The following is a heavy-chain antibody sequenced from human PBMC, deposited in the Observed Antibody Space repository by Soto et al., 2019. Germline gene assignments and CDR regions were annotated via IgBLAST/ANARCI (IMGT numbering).Heavy chain of an antibody. Sequence: EVQLVESGGGLVQPGGSLRLSCETSGFTFSDYWMSWVRRAPGKGLECVANIKPDGTEKFYVDSVRGRFSIFRDNAKKSLFLQMNSLTAEDTGIYYWARDSQGSSCYAHWGQGAQVTVSS. J-gene: IGHJ4*02. CDR1: GFTFSDYW. CDR2: IKPDGTEK. V-gene: IGHV3-7*05. D-gene: IGHD6-13*01. CDR3: ARDSQGSSCYAH.